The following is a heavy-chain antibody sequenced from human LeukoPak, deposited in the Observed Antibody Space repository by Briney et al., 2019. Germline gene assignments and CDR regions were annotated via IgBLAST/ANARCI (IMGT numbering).Heavy chain of an antibody. V-gene: IGHV1-2*02. CDR2: INPNSGGT. Sequence: ASVKVSCKASGYTFTGYYMHWVRQAPGQGLEWMGWINPNSGGTNYAQKFQGRVTMTRDTSISTAYMELSRLRSDDTAVYYCAGEYYCDSSGYDYWGQGTLVTVSS. J-gene: IGHJ4*02. CDR3: AGEYYCDSSGYDY. CDR1: GYTFTGYY. D-gene: IGHD3-22*01.